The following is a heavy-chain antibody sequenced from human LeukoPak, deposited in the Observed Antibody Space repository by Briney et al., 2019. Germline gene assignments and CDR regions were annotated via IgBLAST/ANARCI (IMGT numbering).Heavy chain of an antibody. Sequence: SETLSLTCTVSGGSISSYYWSWIRQPPGKGLEWIGYIYYSGSTNYNPSLKSRVTISVDKSKNQFSLKLSSVSAADTAVYYCARDSEVYYFDYWGQGTLVTVSS. CDR3: ARDSEVYYFDY. CDR2: IYYSGST. J-gene: IGHJ4*02. V-gene: IGHV4-59*12. CDR1: GGSISSYY.